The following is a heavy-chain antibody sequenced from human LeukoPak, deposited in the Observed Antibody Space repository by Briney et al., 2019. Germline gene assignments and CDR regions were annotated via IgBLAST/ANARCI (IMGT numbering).Heavy chain of an antibody. CDR2: IYHSGST. Sequence: SETLSLTCTVSGYSISSGYYWGWIRPPPGKGLEWIGSIYHSGSTYYNPSLKSRVTISVDTSKNQFSLKLSSVTAADTAVYYCARSESGYYDSSGYSDYWGQGTLVTVSS. CDR3: ARSESGYYDSSGYSDY. CDR1: GYSISSGYY. J-gene: IGHJ4*02. D-gene: IGHD3-22*01. V-gene: IGHV4-38-2*02.